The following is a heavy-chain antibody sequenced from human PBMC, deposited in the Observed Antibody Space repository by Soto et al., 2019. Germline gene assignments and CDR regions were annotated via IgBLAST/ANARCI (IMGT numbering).Heavy chain of an antibody. Sequence: QVQLVESGGGVVQPGRSLRLSCAASGFTFSSYAMHWVRQAPGKGLEWVAVISYDGSNKYYADSVKGRFTISGDNSKNTLYLQMNSLRAEDTAVYYCARGIVVVTAPPYFQHWGQGPLVTVSS. D-gene: IGHD2-21*02. CDR3: ARGIVVVTAPPYFQH. CDR1: GFTFSSYA. CDR2: ISYDGSNK. V-gene: IGHV3-30-3*01. J-gene: IGHJ1*01.